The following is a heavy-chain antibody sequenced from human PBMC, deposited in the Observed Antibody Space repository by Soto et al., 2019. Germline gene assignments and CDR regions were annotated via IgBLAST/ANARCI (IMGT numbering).Heavy chain of an antibody. J-gene: IGHJ6*02. CDR1: GFTFSNAW. Sequence: GGSLRLSCAASGFTFSNAWMNWVRQAPGKGLEWVGRIKSKTDGGTTDYAAPVKGRFTISRDDSKNTLYLQMNSLKTEDTAVYCCTTVGQWLPPGDYYYYDMDVWGQGTTVTVSS. D-gene: IGHD6-19*01. CDR3: TTVGQWLPPGDYYYYDMDV. V-gene: IGHV3-15*07. CDR2: IKSKTDGGTT.